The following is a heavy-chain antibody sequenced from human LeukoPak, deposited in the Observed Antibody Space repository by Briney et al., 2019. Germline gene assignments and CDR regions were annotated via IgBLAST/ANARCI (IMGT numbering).Heavy chain of an antibody. CDR1: GFTSSSYA. D-gene: IGHD6-19*01. V-gene: IGHV3-23*01. J-gene: IGHJ4*02. CDR3: AKVTRYSSGWYYFDY. Sequence: GGSLRLSCAASGFTSSSYAMSWVRQAPGKGLEWVSAISGSGGSTYYADSVKGRFTISRDNSKNTLYLQMNSLRAEDTAVYYCAKVTRYSSGWYYFDYWGQGTLVTVSS. CDR2: ISGSGGST.